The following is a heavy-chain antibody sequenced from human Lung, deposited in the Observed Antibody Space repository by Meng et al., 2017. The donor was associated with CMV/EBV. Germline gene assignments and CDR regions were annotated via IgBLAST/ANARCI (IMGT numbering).Heavy chain of an antibody. V-gene: IGHV6-1*01. CDR2: TYYRSRWYN. D-gene: IGHD3-16*01. Sequence: SXTXSLXCAIFGASASSNSAARNWIRQSPSRGLEWLGRTYYRSRWYNDYAPSVKSRITINPDTSKNQSSLQLHSVTPEDTAVYYCVRDDGMGLDAFDIWGQGTXVTVSS. J-gene: IGHJ3*02. CDR1: GASASSNSAA. CDR3: VRDDGMGLDAFDI.